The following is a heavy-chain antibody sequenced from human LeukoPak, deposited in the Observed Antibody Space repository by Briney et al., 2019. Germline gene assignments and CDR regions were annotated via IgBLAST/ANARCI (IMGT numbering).Heavy chain of an antibody. D-gene: IGHD6-13*01. CDR1: GYTLTELS. CDR3: ATVSWFTQYYYYYMDV. J-gene: IGHJ6*03. CDR2: FDPEDGET. Sequence: GASVKVSCKVSGYTLTELSMHWVRQAPGKGLEWMGGFDPEDGETIYVQKFQGRVTMTEDTSTDTAYMELSSLRSEDTAVYYCATVSWFTQYYYYYMDVWGKGTTVTVSS. V-gene: IGHV1-24*01.